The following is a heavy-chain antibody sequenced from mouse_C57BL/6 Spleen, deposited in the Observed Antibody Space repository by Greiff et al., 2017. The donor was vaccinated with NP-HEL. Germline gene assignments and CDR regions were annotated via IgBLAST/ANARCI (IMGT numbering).Heavy chain of an antibody. CDR1: GYTFTDYE. V-gene: IGHV1-15*01. J-gene: IGHJ2*01. CDR3: TMRYYAYFDY. D-gene: IGHD1-1*01. Sequence: QVQLQHSGAELVRPGASVTLSCKASGYTFTDYEMHWVKQTPVHGLEWIGAIDPETGGTSYNQKFKGKAILTADKSSSTAYMELRSLTSEASAVSYCTMRYYAYFDYWGQGTTLTVSS. CDR2: IDPETGGT.